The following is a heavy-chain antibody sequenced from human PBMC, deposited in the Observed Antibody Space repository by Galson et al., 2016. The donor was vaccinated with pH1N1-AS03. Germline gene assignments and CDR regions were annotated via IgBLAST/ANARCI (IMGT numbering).Heavy chain of an antibody. Sequence: SCAASGFTFTGYWMSWVRQAPGKGLEWVANIKGDGSEKVYVDSVKGRFTISRDNAKNSLYLQMDSLRAEDTAVYYCARTNWFDYWGQGTLVTVSS. J-gene: IGHJ4*02. V-gene: IGHV3-7*01. CDR1: GFTFTGYW. D-gene: IGHD7-27*01. CDR2: IKGDGSEK. CDR3: ARTNWFDY.